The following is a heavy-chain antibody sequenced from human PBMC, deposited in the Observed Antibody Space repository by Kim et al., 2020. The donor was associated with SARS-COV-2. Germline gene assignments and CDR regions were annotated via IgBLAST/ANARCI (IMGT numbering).Heavy chain of an antibody. CDR1: GGTFSSYA. Sequence: SVKVSCKASGGTFSSYAISWVRQAPGQGLEWMGGIIPIFGTANYAQKFQGRVTITADESTSTAYMELSSLRSEDTAVYYCAREAVAGTRYFDYWGQGTLVTVSS. CDR2: IIPIFGTA. J-gene: IGHJ4*02. D-gene: IGHD6-19*01. V-gene: IGHV1-69*13. CDR3: AREAVAGTRYFDY.